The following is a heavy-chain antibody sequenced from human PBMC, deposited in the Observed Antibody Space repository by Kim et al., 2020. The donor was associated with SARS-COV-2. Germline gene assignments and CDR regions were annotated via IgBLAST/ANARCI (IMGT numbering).Heavy chain of an antibody. J-gene: IGHJ5*02. Sequence: PSLKSRVTMSVDTSKNQFSLKLSSVTAADTAVYYCARDGWYSSGGNWFDPWGQGTLVTVSS. V-gene: IGHV4-4*07. CDR3: ARDGWYSSGGNWFDP. D-gene: IGHD6-19*01.